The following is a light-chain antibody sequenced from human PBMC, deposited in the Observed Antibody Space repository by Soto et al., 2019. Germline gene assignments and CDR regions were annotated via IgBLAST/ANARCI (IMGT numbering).Light chain of an antibody. CDR1: QSVSDN. CDR3: QQYNNWPIT. J-gene: IGKJ5*01. Sequence: EIVLTQSPGTLSLSPGERATLSCRASQSVSDNLAWYQQKPGQVPRLLIYGASTRATGIPARFSGSGSGTEFTLTISSLQSEDFAVYYCQQYNNWPITFGQGTRLEIK. V-gene: IGKV3-15*01. CDR2: GAS.